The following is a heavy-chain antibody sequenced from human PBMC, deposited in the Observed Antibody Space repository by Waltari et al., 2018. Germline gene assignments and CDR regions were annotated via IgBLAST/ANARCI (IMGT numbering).Heavy chain of an antibody. CDR2: INHSGST. J-gene: IGHJ1*01. D-gene: IGHD1-26*01. V-gene: IGHV4-34*01. Sequence: QVQLQQWGAGLLKPSETLSLTCAVYGGSFSGSYWSWIRQPPGKGLEWIGEINHSGSTNYNPSLKSRVTISVDTSKNQFSLKLSSVTAADTAVYYCARMRSGSYLGRYFQHWGQGTLVTVSS. CDR1: GGSFSGSY. CDR3: ARMRSGSYLGRYFQH.